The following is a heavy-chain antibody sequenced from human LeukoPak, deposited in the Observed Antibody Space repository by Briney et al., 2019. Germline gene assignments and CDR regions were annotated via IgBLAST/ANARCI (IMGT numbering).Heavy chain of an antibody. J-gene: IGHJ3*02. V-gene: IGHV3-74*01. Sequence: GGSLRLSCAASGFTFSTYWMHWVRQPPGKGLEWVSRINNDASDARYADSVKGRFTISRDNAKNTLYLQMNSLRAEDTAVYYCLGRHPGSLPGDFDIWGQGTMVTVSP. CDR2: INNDASDA. CDR3: LGRHPGSLPGDFDI. CDR1: GFTFSTYW. D-gene: IGHD3-10*01.